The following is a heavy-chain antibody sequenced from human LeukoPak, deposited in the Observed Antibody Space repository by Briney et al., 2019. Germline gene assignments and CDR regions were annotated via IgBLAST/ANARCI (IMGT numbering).Heavy chain of an antibody. J-gene: IGHJ3*02. D-gene: IGHD1-26*01. CDR2: IRYDGTNK. CDR1: GFSFSNYG. V-gene: IGHV3-30*02. Sequence: PAGSLKLSCAASGFSFSNYGMHGFRQAPGKGLEWLTFIRYDGTNKYYVDSVKGRFAISRDNSKNTLFVQMNSLREEDTAVYYCAKDTRGRYSGTYDGDAFDIWGQGTMVTVSS. CDR3: AKDTRGRYSGTYDGDAFDI.